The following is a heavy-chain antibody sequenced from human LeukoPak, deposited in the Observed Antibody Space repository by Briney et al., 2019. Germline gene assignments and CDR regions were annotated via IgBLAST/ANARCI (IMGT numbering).Heavy chain of an antibody. J-gene: IGHJ4*02. D-gene: IGHD3-22*01. Sequence: SETLSLTCAVYGVSFSGYYWSWIRQPPGKGLEWIGEINHSGSTNYNPSLKSRVTISVDTSKNQFSLKLSSVTAADTAVYYCARTRYYYDSSGYPHDYWGQGTLVTVSS. CDR1: GVSFSGYY. CDR2: INHSGST. CDR3: ARTRYYYDSSGYPHDY. V-gene: IGHV4-34*01.